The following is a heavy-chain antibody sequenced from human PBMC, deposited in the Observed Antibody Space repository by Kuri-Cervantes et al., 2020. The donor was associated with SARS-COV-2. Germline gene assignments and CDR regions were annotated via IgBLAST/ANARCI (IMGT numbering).Heavy chain of an antibody. CDR3: ARGGAYDYVWGSYRLWMDV. J-gene: IGHJ6*01. CDR1: GGSVRSLSYY. V-gene: IGHV4-39*06. Sequence: SETLSLTCTVSGGSVRSLSYYWDWIRQPPGKGLEWIGSIYYSDNTFYNPSLKSRVTIPIDTSKNQFALNLTSVTAADTAVYYCARGGAYDYVWGSYRLWMDVWGQGTTVTVSS. D-gene: IGHD3-16*02. CDR2: IYYSDNT.